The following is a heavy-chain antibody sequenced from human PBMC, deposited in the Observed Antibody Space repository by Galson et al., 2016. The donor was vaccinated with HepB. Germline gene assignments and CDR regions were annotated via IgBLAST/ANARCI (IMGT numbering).Heavy chain of an antibody. Sequence: SLRLSRAASGFTFSSYSMNWVRPAPGKGLEWASSISSSSSYIYYADSAKGRFTISRDNAKNSPYLQMNSLRAEDTAVYYCARGDIVGAIFDYWGQGTLATVSS. CDR2: ISSSSSYI. D-gene: IGHD1-26*01. CDR3: ARGDIVGAIFDY. V-gene: IGHV3-21*01. J-gene: IGHJ4*02. CDR1: GFTFSSYS.